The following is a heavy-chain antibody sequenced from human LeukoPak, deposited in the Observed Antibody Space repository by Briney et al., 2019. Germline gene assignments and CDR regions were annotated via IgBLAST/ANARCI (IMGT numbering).Heavy chain of an antibody. CDR1: GGSISSYY. V-gene: IGHV4-4*09. CDR2: IYTSGST. CDR3: ARHHLAPPYYDFWSGYDY. Sequence: SGTLSLTCTVSGGSISSYYWSWIRQPPGKGLEWIGYIYTSGSTNYNPSLKSRVTISVDTSKNQFSLNLSSVTAADTAVYYCARHHLAPPYYDFWSGYDYWGQGTLVTVSS. D-gene: IGHD3-3*01. J-gene: IGHJ4*02.